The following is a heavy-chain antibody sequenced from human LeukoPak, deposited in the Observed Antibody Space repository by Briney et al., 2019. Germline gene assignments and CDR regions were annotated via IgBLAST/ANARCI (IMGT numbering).Heavy chain of an antibody. CDR2: IKQDGSEK. V-gene: IGHV3-7*01. CDR1: GFTFSSYW. D-gene: IGHD3-22*01. CDR3: ARVYYDSSGYYYYYYMDV. J-gene: IGHJ6*03. Sequence: GGSLRLSCAASGFTFSSYWMSWVRQAPGKGLEWVANIKQDGSEKYYVDSVKGRFTISRDNAKNSLYLQMNSLRAEDTAVYYCARVYYDSSGYYYYYYMDVWGKGTTVTVSS.